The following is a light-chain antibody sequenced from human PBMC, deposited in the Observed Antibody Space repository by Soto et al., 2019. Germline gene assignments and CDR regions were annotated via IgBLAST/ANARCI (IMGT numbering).Light chain of an antibody. CDR3: QQYNEWPET. Sequence: EIVMMQSPATLSVSPGERATLSYRASHSVRSSLAWYQQKPGQAPRLLIHGASTRATGIPGRFSGSGSGTEFTLIISSLQSEDFAVYYCQQYNEWPETFGHGTRVEIK. CDR1: HSVRSS. J-gene: IGKJ1*01. V-gene: IGKV3-15*01. CDR2: GAS.